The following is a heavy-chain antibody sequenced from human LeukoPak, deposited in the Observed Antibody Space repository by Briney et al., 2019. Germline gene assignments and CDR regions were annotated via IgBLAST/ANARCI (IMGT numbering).Heavy chain of an antibody. Sequence: PGGSLRLSCAASGFTFSNYGMSWVRQAPGKGLEWVSGMSGSDGSTYYADSVKGRFTISRDNSKNTLYLQMNSLRAEDTAVYYCASMVQGTYYFDYWGQGTLVTVSS. CDR3: ASMVQGTYYFDY. V-gene: IGHV3-23*01. J-gene: IGHJ4*02. CDR2: MSGSDGST. D-gene: IGHD3-10*01. CDR1: GFTFSNYG.